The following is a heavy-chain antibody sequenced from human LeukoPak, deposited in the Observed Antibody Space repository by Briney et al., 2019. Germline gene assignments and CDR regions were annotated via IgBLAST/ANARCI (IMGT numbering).Heavy chain of an antibody. CDR3: AVANVDYDFWSGSGYFDY. CDR2: IYYSGST. Sequence: SETLSLTCTVSGGSISSYYWSWIRQPPGKGLEWIGFIYYSGSTNYNPSLKSRVTISVDTSKNQFSLKLGSVTAADTAVYYCAVANVDYDFWSGSGYFDYWGQGTLVTVSS. D-gene: IGHD3-3*01. J-gene: IGHJ4*02. V-gene: IGHV4-59*01. CDR1: GGSISSYY.